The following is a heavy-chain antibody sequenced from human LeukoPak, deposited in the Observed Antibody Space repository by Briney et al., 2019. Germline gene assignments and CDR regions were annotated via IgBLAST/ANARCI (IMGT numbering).Heavy chain of an antibody. J-gene: IGHJ5*02. V-gene: IGHV4-4*07. Sequence: PSETLSLTCTVSGGSISSYYWSWIRQPAGKGLEWIGRIYTSGSTNYNPSLKSRVTISVDTSKNQFSLKLSSVTAADTAVYYCARGQPRNYYDSSGYGTRDPRTRRRFFDPWGQGTLVTVSS. CDR1: GGSISSYY. D-gene: IGHD3-22*01. CDR3: ARGQPRNYYDSSGYGTRDPRTRRRFFDP. CDR2: IYTSGST.